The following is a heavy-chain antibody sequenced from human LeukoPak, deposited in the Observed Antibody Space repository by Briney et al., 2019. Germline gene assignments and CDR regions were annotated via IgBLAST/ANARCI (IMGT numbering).Heavy chain of an antibody. CDR3: AKGTIFGVVMAPFDP. V-gene: IGHV3-23*01. J-gene: IGHJ5*02. D-gene: IGHD3-3*01. Sequence: PGGSLRLSCAASGFTFSSYATSWVRQAPGKGLEWVSAISGSGGSTYYADSVKGRFTISRDNSKNTLYLQMNSLRAEDTAVYYCAKGTIFGVVMAPFDPWGQGTLVTVSS. CDR1: GFTFSSYA. CDR2: ISGSGGST.